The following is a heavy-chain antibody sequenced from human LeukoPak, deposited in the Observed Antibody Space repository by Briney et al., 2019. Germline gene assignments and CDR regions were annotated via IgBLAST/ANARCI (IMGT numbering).Heavy chain of an antibody. D-gene: IGHD2-15*01. CDR1: GYTFTSYG. V-gene: IGHV1-18*01. CDR2: ISVYNGNT. CDR3: AIPYCSGGTCYAHDAFDI. Sequence: ASVKVSCKASGYTFTSYGISWEPQAPGQGLEWMGWISVYNGNTNYAQKLQGRVTMTTDTSTSTAYMELRSLRSDDTGVYDCAIPYCSGGTCYAHDAFDIWGQGTMVTVSS. J-gene: IGHJ3*02.